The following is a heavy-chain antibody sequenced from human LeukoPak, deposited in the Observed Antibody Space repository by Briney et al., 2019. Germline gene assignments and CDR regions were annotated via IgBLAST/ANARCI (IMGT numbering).Heavy chain of an antibody. Sequence: GGSLRLSCAPSGFTFSSYCMHWVRQPPGKGLEWVAVISYDVSNKYYADSVKGRFTIYRDNSKNTLYLQMNSLRAEDTAVYYCAKDDSSGCYDYWGQGTLVTVSS. CDR3: AKDDSSGCYDY. V-gene: IGHV3-30*18. CDR1: GFTFSSYC. J-gene: IGHJ4*02. D-gene: IGHD6-19*01. CDR2: ISYDVSNK.